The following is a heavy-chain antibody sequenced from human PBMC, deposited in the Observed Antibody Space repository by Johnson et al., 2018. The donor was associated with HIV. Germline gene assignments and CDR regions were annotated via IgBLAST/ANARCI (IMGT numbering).Heavy chain of an antibody. Sequence: QVQLVESGGGLVQPGGSLRLSCVASGFTFSSYAMHWVHQAPGKGLEWVAVISYDGTNKYYADSVKGRFTISRDKSRDTLYLQMNSLRPEDTAVYYCSRDKGMIELVNHAFDVWGQGTMFTVSS. CDR1: GFTFSSYA. V-gene: IGHV3-30*04. CDR2: ISYDGTNK. D-gene: IGHD3-22*01. CDR3: SRDKGMIELVNHAFDV. J-gene: IGHJ3*01.